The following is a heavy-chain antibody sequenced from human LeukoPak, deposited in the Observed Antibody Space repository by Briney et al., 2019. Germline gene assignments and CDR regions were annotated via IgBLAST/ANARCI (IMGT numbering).Heavy chain of an antibody. D-gene: IGHD3-22*01. CDR3: TRPGDYYDSSGYLNWFDP. Sequence: PGGSLRLSCAASGFTFSGSAMHWDRQASGRGLEWVGRIRSKANSYATAYAASVKGRFTISRDDSKNTAYLQMNSLKTEDTAVYYCTRPGDYYDSSGYLNWFDPWGQGTLVTVSS. CDR1: GFTFSGSA. J-gene: IGHJ5*02. CDR2: IRSKANSYAT. V-gene: IGHV3-73*01.